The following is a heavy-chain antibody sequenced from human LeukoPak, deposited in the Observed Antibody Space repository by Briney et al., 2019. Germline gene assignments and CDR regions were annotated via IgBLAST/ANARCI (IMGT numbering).Heavy chain of an antibody. CDR1: GFTFSSYW. V-gene: IGHV3-74*01. J-gene: IGHJ3*02. CDR2: ISGDESST. CDR3: AREPHSDYSDHTDGFDI. Sequence: PGGSLRLSCAASGFTFSSYWMHWVRQAPGKGLVWVSRISGDESSTSYADYVEGRFTISRENAKNPLYLQMNSLRAEDTAVYFCAREPHSDYSDHTDGFDIWGQGTMVTVSS. D-gene: IGHD4-17*01.